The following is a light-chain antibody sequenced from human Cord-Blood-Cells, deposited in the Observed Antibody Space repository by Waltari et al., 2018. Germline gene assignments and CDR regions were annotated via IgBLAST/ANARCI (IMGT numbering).Light chain of an antibody. CDR3: SSYTSSSTLV. J-gene: IGLJ1*01. CDR2: EVS. V-gene: IGLV2-14*01. CDR1: SSDVGGYNY. Sequence: QSALPQPASVSGSPGQSITISCTGTSSDVGGYNYVSWYQQHPGKAPKLMIYEVSNRPSGFSNRFSGSKSGNTASLTIAGLQAEDEADYYCSSYTSSSTLVFGTGTKVTVL.